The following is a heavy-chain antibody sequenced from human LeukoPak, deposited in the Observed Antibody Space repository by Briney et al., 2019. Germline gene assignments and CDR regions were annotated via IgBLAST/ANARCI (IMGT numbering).Heavy chain of an antibody. CDR2: ISGSGGST. D-gene: IGHD6-13*01. CDR3: AKDRPQGIAGIDWFDP. J-gene: IGHJ5*02. CDR1: GFTFSSYA. V-gene: IGHV3-23*01. Sequence: GGSMRLSCAASGFTFSSYAMSWVRQAPGKGLEWVSAISGSGGSTYYADSVKGRFTISRDNSKNTLYLQMNSLRAEDTAVYYCAKDRPQGIAGIDWFDPWGQGTLVTVSS.